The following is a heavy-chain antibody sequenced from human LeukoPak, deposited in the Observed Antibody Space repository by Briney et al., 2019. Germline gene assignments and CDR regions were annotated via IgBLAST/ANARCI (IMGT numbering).Heavy chain of an antibody. Sequence: SETLSLTCTVSRGSISGSIRSYYWSWLQQPPGKGLEWIGYISSSGSVNDNPSLRSRVTISVDTSKNQFLLNLSSVSAADTAVYYCARIPLGYSGAYYFDYWGQGTLVTVSP. D-gene: IGHD5-12*01. CDR1: RGSISGSIRSYY. V-gene: IGHV4-4*09. CDR3: ARIPLGYSGAYYFDY. CDR2: ISSSGSV. J-gene: IGHJ4*02.